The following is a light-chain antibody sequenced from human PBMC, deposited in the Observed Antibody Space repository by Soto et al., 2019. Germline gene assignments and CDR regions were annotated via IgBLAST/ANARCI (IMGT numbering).Light chain of an antibody. CDR3: SSYGGSNTFWL. Sequence: QSALTQPPSASGSPGQSVTISCTGTSSDVGAYNYVSWYQQYPGKAPKLMISEVSKRTSGVPDRFSGSKSGNTASLIVSGLQAEDEADYYCSSYGGSNTFWLFGGGTKVTVL. V-gene: IGLV2-8*01. CDR1: SSDVGAYNY. CDR2: EVS. J-gene: IGLJ2*01.